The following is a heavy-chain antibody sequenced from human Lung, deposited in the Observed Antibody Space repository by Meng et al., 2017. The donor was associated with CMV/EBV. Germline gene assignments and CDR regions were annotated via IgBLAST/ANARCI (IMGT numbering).Heavy chain of an antibody. CDR1: GFTFRTYP. Sequence: GGSXRLXXAASGFTFRTYPMSWVRQAPGKGLEWVSTISNSGGYSTYYADSVEGRFTISRDNSKNTLYLQMNSLRVDDTAVYYCAKTFYGSSWYDGYYFDCXGQGXLVTFSS. CDR3: AKTFYGSSWYDGYYFDC. D-gene: IGHD6-13*01. V-gene: IGHV3-23*01. J-gene: IGHJ4*02. CDR2: ISNSGGYST.